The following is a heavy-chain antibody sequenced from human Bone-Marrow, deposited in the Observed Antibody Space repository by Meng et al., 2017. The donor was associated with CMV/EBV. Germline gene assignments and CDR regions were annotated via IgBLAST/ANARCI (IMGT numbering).Heavy chain of an antibody. CDR1: FNLKDYA. Sequence: FNLKDYAIHGVRQAPGKGLEWVAVSWHDTGSNYNEESVKGRFTISRDNSKNMVSLQMNSLRDEDTAMYYCVKGAYSDFWTGYFTSRDWGQGTLVTVSS. V-gene: IGHV3-33*03. D-gene: IGHD3-3*01. J-gene: IGHJ4*02. CDR2: SWHDTGSN. CDR3: VKGAYSDFWTGYFTSRD.